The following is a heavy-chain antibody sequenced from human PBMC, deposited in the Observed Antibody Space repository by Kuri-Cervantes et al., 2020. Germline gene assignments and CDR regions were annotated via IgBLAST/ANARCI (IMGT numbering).Heavy chain of an antibody. J-gene: IGHJ4*02. CDR3: ARLPYSGDDYFDY. Sequence: GESLKISCAASGFTFSRYWMSWVRQAPGKGLEWVANIKQDGSEKYYVDSVKGRFTISRDNAKNSLYLQMNSLRAEDTAVYYCARLPYSGDDYFDYWGQGTLVTVSS. V-gene: IGHV3-7*01. CDR2: IKQDGSEK. CDR1: GFTFSRYW. D-gene: IGHD5-12*01.